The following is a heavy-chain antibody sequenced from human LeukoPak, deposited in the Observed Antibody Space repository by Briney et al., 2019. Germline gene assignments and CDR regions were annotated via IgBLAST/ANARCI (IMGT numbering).Heavy chain of an antibody. CDR2: ISGGGRSI. CDR3: AREKTSVRGDAVEV. Sequence: GGSLRLSCAASGFSFSGYEMNWFRQAPGRALEWVAYISGGGRSINYAASVKGRFTISRDNAKNSLFLQMNSLTVEDTAVYSCAREKTSVRGDAVEVWGQGTVVSVSS. V-gene: IGHV3-48*03. J-gene: IGHJ3*01. CDR1: GFSFSGYE.